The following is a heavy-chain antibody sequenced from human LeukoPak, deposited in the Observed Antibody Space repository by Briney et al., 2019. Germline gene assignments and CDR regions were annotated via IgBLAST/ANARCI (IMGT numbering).Heavy chain of an antibody. J-gene: IGHJ4*02. CDR2: ISSSGGTT. CDR1: GFTLSSYA. D-gene: IGHD6-19*01. Sequence: PGGSLRLSCAASGFTLSSYAMSWVRQAPGKGLERVSAISSSGGTTYYADSVGGRFTISRDNSNNTLFLQMNSLRAEDTAAYYCTKKSSGWHGEDYWGQGTLVTVSS. V-gene: IGHV3-23*01. CDR3: TKKSSGWHGEDY.